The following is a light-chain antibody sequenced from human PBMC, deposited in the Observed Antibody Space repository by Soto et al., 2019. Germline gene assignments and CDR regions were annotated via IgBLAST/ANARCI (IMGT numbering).Light chain of an antibody. V-gene: IGLV2-8*01. J-gene: IGLJ2*01. Sequence: QSALTQPPSASGSPGESVTMSCSGTSRDVGGYVYVSWFQQHPGKAPKLIIFEVNKRPSGVPDGFSGSRSGNTASLTVSGLQLEDEADYYCSSYAGGNKMVFGGGTKVTVL. CDR3: SSYAGGNKMV. CDR1: SRDVGGYVY. CDR2: EVN.